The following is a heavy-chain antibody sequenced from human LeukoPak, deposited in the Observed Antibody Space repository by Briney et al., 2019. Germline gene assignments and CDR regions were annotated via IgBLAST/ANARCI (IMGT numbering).Heavy chain of an antibody. CDR2: INHSGST. CDR1: GGSFSGYY. CDR3: ARRRATGSRKGTFDY. Sequence: SSETLSLTCAVYGGSFSGYYWSWIRQPPGKGLEWIGEINHSGSTNYNPSLKSRVTISVDTSKNQFSLKLSSVTAADTAVYYCARRRATGSRKGTFDYWGQGTLVTVSS. D-gene: IGHD3-9*01. V-gene: IGHV4-34*01. J-gene: IGHJ4*02.